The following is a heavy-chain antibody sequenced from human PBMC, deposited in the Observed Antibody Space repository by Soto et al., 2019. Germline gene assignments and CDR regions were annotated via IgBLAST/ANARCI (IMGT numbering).Heavy chain of an antibody. CDR2: ISSSSSYI. J-gene: IGHJ6*02. CDR1: GFTFSSYS. CDR3: ARDRMDTTYYYYGMDV. Sequence: PGGSLRLSCAASGFTFSSYSMNWVRQAPGKGLEWVSSISSSSSYIYYADSVKGRFTISRDNAKNSLYLQMNSLRAEDTAVYYCARDRMDTTYYYYGMDVWGQGTTVTVSS. D-gene: IGHD5-18*01. V-gene: IGHV3-21*01.